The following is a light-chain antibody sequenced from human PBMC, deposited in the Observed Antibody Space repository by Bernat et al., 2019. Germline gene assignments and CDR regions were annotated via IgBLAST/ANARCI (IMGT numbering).Light chain of an antibody. CDR2: DVR. V-gene: IGLV2-14*03. J-gene: IGLJ3*02. CDR1: SSDVGGYNY. CDR3: SSYTSSSTLV. Sequence: QSALTQPASVSGSPGQSITISCTGTSSDVGGYNYVSWYQQHPGRAPKLMIYDVRDRPSGISNCFSGSKSGNTASLTISGLLAEGEADYYCSSYTSSSTLVFGGGTRLTVL.